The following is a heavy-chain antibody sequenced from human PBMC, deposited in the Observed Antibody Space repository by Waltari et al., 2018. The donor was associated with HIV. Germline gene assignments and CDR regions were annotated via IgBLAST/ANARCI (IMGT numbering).Heavy chain of an antibody. Sequence: QDQLVESGGGVVQPGRSLRLSCAASGFPFSRYAMHWVRQAPGKGLEWVAVISFDGSSAYYADSVKGRFTISKDKPKNTLYLQMKSLITEDTAVYFCARDSLYSDSSGYYFRPFDMWGQGTMVTVSS. CDR3: ARDSLYSDSSGYYFRPFDM. J-gene: IGHJ3*02. V-gene: IGHV3-30-3*01. CDR1: GFPFSRYA. D-gene: IGHD3-22*01. CDR2: ISFDGSSA.